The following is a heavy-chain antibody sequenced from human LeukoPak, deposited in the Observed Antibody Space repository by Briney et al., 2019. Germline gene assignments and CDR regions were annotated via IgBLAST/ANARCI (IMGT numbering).Heavy chain of an antibody. CDR1: GGSISSGSYY. Sequence: SETLSLTCTVSGGSISSGSYYWSWIRQPAGKGLEWIGRIYTSGSTNYNPSLKSRVTISVDTSKNQFSLKLSSVTAADTAVYYCARWALGWVDIWGQGTMVTVSS. V-gene: IGHV4-61*02. CDR3: ARWALGWVDI. D-gene: IGHD7-27*01. J-gene: IGHJ3*02. CDR2: IYTSGST.